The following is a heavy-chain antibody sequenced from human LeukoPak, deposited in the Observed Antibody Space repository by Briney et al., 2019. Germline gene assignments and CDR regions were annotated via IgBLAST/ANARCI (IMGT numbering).Heavy chain of an antibody. V-gene: IGHV3-30*18. J-gene: IGHJ4*02. D-gene: IGHD6-13*01. CDR1: GFTFRTYG. CDR2: ISYDGSNK. Sequence: GGSLRLSCAASGFTFRTYGMHWVRQAPGKGLEWVAVISYDGSNKYYADSVKGRFTISRDNSKNTLYLQMNSLRAEDTAVYYCAKDSHPLSSSSWFFESWGQGTLVTVSS. CDR3: AKDSHPLSSSSWFFES.